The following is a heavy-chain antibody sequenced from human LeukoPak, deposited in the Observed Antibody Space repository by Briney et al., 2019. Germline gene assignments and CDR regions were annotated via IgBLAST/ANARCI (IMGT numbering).Heavy chain of an antibody. J-gene: IGHJ3*02. CDR2: IYYSGST. CDR3: ARHLGSSSSFAAFDI. Sequence: SETLSLTCTVSGGSISSSSYYWGWIRQPPGKGLEWIGSIYYSGSTYYNPSLKSRVTISVDTSKNQFSLKLSPVTAADTAVYYCARHLGSSSSFAAFDIWGQGTMVTVSS. V-gene: IGHV4-39*01. D-gene: IGHD6-6*01. CDR1: GGSISSSSYY.